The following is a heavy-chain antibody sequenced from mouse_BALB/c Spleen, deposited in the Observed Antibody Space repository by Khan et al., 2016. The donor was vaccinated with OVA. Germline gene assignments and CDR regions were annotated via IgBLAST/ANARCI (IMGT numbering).Heavy chain of an antibody. CDR2: IYPGSGCT. Sequence: QVRLQQSGPELVKPGASVKLSCKASGYTFTDYVINWVKQRTGQGLEWIGDIYPGSGCTYYNEKFKSKANLTADKSSNTAYMQLSSLTFEDSSVYFCARGDYSVFAYWGQGTLVTVSA. CDR3: ARGDYSVFAY. J-gene: IGHJ3*01. CDR1: GYTFTDYV. V-gene: IGHV1-81*01. D-gene: IGHD2-13*01.